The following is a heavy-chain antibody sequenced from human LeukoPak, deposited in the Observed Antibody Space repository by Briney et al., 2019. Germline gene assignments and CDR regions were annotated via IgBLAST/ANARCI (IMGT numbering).Heavy chain of an antibody. Sequence: PGGSLRLSCAASGFTFSSYEMNWVRQAPGKGLEWVSYISSSGSTIYYADSVKGRFTISRDNAKNSLYLQMNSLRAEETAVYYCARLRPYSSTWYAYYGMDVWGQGTTVTVSS. D-gene: IGHD6-13*01. CDR3: ARLRPYSSTWYAYYGMDV. CDR1: GFTFSSYE. CDR2: ISSSGSTI. V-gene: IGHV3-48*03. J-gene: IGHJ6*02.